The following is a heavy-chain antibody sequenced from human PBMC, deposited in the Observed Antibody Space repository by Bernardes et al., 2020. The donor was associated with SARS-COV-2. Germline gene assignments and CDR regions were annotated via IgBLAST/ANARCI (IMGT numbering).Heavy chain of an antibody. Sequence: GGSLRLSCAASGFTFSSYGMHWVRQAPGKGLEWVAVIWYDGSNKYYADSVKGRFTISRDNSKNTLYLQMNSLRAEDTAVYYCARDGRFGELSGMDVWGQGTTVTVSS. CDR2: IWYDGSNK. CDR3: ARDGRFGELSGMDV. D-gene: IGHD3-10*01. J-gene: IGHJ6*02. CDR1: GFTFSSYG. V-gene: IGHV3-33*01.